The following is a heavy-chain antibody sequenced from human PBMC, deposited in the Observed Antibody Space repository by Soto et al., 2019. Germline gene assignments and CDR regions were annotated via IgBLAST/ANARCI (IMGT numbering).Heavy chain of an antibody. D-gene: IGHD6-19*01. CDR3: VRSRVFIAVTSVTNYYCYYGMDV. J-gene: IGHJ6*02. Sequence: PSQTLSLTCAISGDSVSSDSAAWNWIRQSPSRGLEWLGRAYYRSKWYIEYAPSVNSRITINPDTSKNQLSLQLISVNPEDTAVYYCVRSRVFIAVTSVTNYYCYYGMDVWGQGTTVTVSS. CDR1: GDSVSSDSAA. V-gene: IGHV6-1*01. CDR2: AYYRSKWYI.